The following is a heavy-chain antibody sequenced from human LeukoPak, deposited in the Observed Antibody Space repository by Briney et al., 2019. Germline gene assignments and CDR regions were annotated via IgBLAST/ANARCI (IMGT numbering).Heavy chain of an antibody. D-gene: IGHD2-15*01. Sequence: SETLSLTCTVSGGSISSYYWSWIRQPPGKGLEWIGYIYYSGSTNYNPSLKSRVTMSVDTSKNQFSLKLSSVTAADTAVYYCARAPVAATYWFDPWGQGTLVTVSS. CDR1: GGSISSYY. V-gene: IGHV4-59*01. J-gene: IGHJ5*02. CDR3: ARAPVAATYWFDP. CDR2: IYYSGST.